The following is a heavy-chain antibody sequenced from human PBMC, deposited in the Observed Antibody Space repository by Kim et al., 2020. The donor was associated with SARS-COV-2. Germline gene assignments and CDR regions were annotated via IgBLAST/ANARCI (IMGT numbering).Heavy chain of an antibody. CDR2: ISYDGSNK. CDR3: ATSGSGSYYYYGMDV. Sequence: GGSLRLSCAASGFTFSSYAMHWVRQDQSKGMEWVAIISYDGSNKYYADSVKGRFTISRDNSKNTLYLQMNSLRAEDTAVYYCATSGSGSYYYYGMDVWGQGTTVTVSS. J-gene: IGHJ6*02. CDR1: GFTFSSYA. D-gene: IGHD3-10*01. V-gene: IGHV3-30-3*01.